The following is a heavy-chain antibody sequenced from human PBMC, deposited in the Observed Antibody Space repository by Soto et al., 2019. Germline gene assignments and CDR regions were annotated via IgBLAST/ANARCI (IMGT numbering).Heavy chain of an antibody. CDR2: ITSSGDKT. D-gene: IGHD6-19*01. J-gene: IGHJ4*02. CDR3: ARDGARTSGSGWRD. Sequence: EVQLLESGGDLVQPGGSLRLSCAASGFSLNNFAMAWVRQAPGKGLEWVSTITSSGDKTSYADSVKGRFIISRDNSKNMLYLQMNSLRVEDTALYYCARDGARTSGSGWRDWGQGTLVTVSS. CDR1: GFSLNNFA. V-gene: IGHV3-23*01.